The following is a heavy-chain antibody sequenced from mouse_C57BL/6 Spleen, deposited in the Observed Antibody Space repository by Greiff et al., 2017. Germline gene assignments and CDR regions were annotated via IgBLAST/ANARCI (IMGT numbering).Heavy chain of an antibody. CDR1: GYTFTSYW. CDR3: ARSLYYYGSSYSYFDY. CDR2: LDPSDSYT. D-gene: IGHD1-1*01. J-gene: IGHJ2*01. Sequence: VQLQQPGAELVMPGASVKLSCKASGYTFTSYWMHWVKQRPGQGLEWIGELDPSDSYTNYNQKFKGKSTLTVDKSSSTAYMQLSSLTSEDSAVYYCARSLYYYGSSYSYFDYWGQGTTLTVSS. V-gene: IGHV1-69*01.